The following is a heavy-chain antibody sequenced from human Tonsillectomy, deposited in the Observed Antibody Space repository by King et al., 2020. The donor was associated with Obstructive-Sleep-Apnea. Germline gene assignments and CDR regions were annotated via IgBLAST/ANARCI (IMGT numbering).Heavy chain of an antibody. CDR3: AREKSASCVDY. Sequence: HVQLVQSGGGLVKPGGSLRLSCATSGFTFSDSYMTWIRQAPGKGLEWLSYISSSGSTIYYADSVKGRFTISRDNARNSLYLQINSLRAEDTAIYYCAREKSASCVDYWVQGTLVTVSS. CDR2: ISSSGSTI. D-gene: IGHD2-2*01. CDR1: GFTFSDSY. J-gene: IGHJ4*02. V-gene: IGHV3-11*01.